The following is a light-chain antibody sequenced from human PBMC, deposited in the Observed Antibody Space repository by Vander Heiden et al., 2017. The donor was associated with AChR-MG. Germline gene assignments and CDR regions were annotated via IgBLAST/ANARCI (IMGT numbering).Light chain of an antibody. CDR1: QSISSW. V-gene: IGKV1-5*01. CDR2: DAS. Sequence: IPMTPSPSTLSASVGDRVTITCRASQSISSWLAWYQQKPGKAPKLLIYDASSLESGVPSRFSGSGSGTEFTLTISSLQPDDFATYYCQQYNSYPWTFGQGTKVEIK. J-gene: IGKJ1*01. CDR3: QQYNSYPWT.